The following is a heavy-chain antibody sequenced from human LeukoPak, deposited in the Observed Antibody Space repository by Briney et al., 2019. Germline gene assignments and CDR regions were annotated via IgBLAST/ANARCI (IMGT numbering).Heavy chain of an antibody. J-gene: IGHJ1*01. D-gene: IGHD3-22*01. Sequence: PSETLSLTCGVYGGSFSGYYWSWIRQPPGKGLEWIGEINHSGSTNYNPSLKSRVTISVDTSKNQFSLKLSSVTAADTAVYYCAGGRVYRSSGYYPHNAEYFQHWGQGTLVTVSS. CDR1: GGSFSGYY. CDR2: INHSGST. CDR3: AGGRVYRSSGYYPHNAEYFQH. V-gene: IGHV4-34*01.